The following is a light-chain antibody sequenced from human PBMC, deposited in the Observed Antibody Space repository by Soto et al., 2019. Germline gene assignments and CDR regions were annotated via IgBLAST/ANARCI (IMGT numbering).Light chain of an antibody. J-gene: IGKJ2*01. CDR2: KAS. V-gene: IGKV1-5*03. Sequence: DIQMTQSPSTLSASVGDRVTITCRASQSISSWLAWYQQKPGKAPKLLIYKASSLESGVPSGFSGSGSGTEFTLTICCLQSDDLATYFCKQYSSSWYTFGQGTKLEIK. CDR1: QSISSW. CDR3: KQYSSSWYT.